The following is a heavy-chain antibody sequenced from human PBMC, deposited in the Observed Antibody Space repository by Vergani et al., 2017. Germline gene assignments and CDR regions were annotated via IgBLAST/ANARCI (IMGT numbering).Heavy chain of an antibody. CDR3: ARGNYYGSGTYVDP. V-gene: IGHV3-66*01. D-gene: IGHD3-10*01. CDR2: IYSGGST. J-gene: IGHJ5*02. CDR1: GFTVSSNY. Sequence: EVQVVETGGGLVQPGGSLRLSCAASGFTVSSNYMSWVRQAPGKGLEWVSVIYSGGSTYYADSVKGRFIISSNTSKNTLHLQINNLRVEDTAVYYCARGNYYGSGTYVDPWGQGTLVTVSS.